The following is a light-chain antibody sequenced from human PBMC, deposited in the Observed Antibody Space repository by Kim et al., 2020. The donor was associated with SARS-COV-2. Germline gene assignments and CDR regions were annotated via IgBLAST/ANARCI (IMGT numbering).Light chain of an antibody. Sequence: ASVGDRVTITCRASQGITSYLAWYQQKPGKAPKLLIYATSTLQSGVPSRFSGSGSGTDFSLTISSLQPEDFATYYCQQLNSYPRNTFGQGTKLEI. J-gene: IGKJ2*01. CDR2: ATS. V-gene: IGKV1-9*01. CDR3: QQLNSYPRNT. CDR1: QGITSY.